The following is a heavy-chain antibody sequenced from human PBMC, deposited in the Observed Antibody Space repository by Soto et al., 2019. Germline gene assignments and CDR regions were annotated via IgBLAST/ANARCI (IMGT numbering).Heavy chain of an antibody. D-gene: IGHD2-15*01. Sequence: PSETLSLTCAVYGGSFSGYYWSWIRQPPGKGLEWIGEINHSGSTNYNPSLKSRVTISVDTSKNQFSLKLSSVTAADTAVYYCARSPPEGVVPKGTFDYWGQGTLVTVSS. CDR1: GGSFSGYY. J-gene: IGHJ4*02. CDR3: ARSPPEGVVPKGTFDY. V-gene: IGHV4-34*01. CDR2: INHSGST.